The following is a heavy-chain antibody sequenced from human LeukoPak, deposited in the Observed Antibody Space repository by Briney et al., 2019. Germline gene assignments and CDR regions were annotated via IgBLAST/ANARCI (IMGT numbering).Heavy chain of an antibody. D-gene: IGHD3-22*01. V-gene: IGHV3-7*01. Sequence: GGSLRLSCVASGFTFSNYWMGWVRQAPGKGLQWVANIRTDGSEKYYVDSVKGRFTISRDNAKNSLYLQMNSLRAEDTAVYYCATYSSLNRREFQFWGQGTLLTVSS. CDR1: GFTFSNYW. CDR3: ATYSSLNRREFQF. CDR2: IRTDGSEK. J-gene: IGHJ1*01.